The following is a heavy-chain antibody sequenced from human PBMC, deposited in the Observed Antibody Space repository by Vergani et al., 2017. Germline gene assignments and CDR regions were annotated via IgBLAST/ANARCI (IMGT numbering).Heavy chain of an antibody. D-gene: IGHD6-19*01. V-gene: IGHV1-8*02. CDR2: MNPNSGNT. CDR3: ARDLQWLAYYYYYGMDV. CDR1: GYTFTSYG. J-gene: IGHJ6*02. Sequence: QVQLVQSGAEVKKPGASVKVSCKASGYTFTSYGISWVRQAPGQGLEWMGWMNPNSGNTGYAQKFQGRVTMTRNTSISTAYMELCSLRSEDTAVYYCARDLQWLAYYYYYGMDVWGQGTTVTVSS.